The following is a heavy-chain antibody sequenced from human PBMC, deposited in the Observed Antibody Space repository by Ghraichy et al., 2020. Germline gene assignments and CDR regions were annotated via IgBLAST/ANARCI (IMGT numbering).Heavy chain of an antibody. Sequence: SETLSLTCTVSGGSISSYYWSWIRQPPGKGLEWIGYIYYSGSTNYNPSLKSRVTISVDTSKNQFSLKLSSVTAADTAVYYCARGGPYYDILTGYSPYYGMDVWGQGTTVTVSS. CDR3: ARGGPYYDILTGYSPYYGMDV. CDR2: IYYSGST. D-gene: IGHD3-9*01. J-gene: IGHJ6*02. V-gene: IGHV4-59*01. CDR1: GGSISSYY.